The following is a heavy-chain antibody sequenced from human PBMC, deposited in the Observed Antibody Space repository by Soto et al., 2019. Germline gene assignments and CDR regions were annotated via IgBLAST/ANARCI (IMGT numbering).Heavy chain of an antibody. Sequence: QVQLVQSGAEVKKPGASVKVSCKAFGYTFSNDGINWVRQAPGQGLEWVGWITTHNGNTKYVPMFQGRVTMTTDTYTSTGDMGLRGLTSDDTALYYCAGDRTGNVYYYGIDVLGQGTTVTVSS. CDR1: GYTFSNDG. CDR3: AGDRTGNVYYYGIDV. D-gene: IGHD2-2*01. J-gene: IGHJ6*02. V-gene: IGHV1-18*01. CDR2: ITTHNGNT.